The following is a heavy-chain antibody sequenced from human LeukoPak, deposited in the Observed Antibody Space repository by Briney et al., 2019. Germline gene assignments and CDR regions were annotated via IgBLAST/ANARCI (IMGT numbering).Heavy chain of an antibody. Sequence: PGGSLRPSCAASGFTFSTYGMSWVRQAPGKGLEWVSTISGSGGSTYHADSVKGRFTISRDNSKNTLYLQMNLLRDEDTAVYYCAKRADGSSSYCPDYWGQGTLVTVSS. CDR3: AKRADGSSSYCPDY. J-gene: IGHJ4*02. CDR1: GFTFSTYG. V-gene: IGHV3-23*01. CDR2: ISGSGGST. D-gene: IGHD3-22*01.